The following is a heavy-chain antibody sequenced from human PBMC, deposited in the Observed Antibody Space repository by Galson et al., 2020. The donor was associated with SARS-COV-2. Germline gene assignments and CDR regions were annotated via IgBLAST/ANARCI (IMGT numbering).Heavy chain of an antibody. CDR2: INGAGDFP. D-gene: IGHD3-10*01. V-gene: IGHV3-43D*03. J-gene: IGHJ6*02. CDR1: GLIFDDYA. Sequence: GESLKISCAAPGLIFDDYAMHWVRPGREKGLEWVSSINGAGDFPYYADSAKGRFTISRDNRKNSLYLQMNSLRPEDSGLYYCAKSGFTYGHPDYYYYGMDVWGQGTTVTVSS. CDR3: AKSGFTYGHPDYYYYGMDV.